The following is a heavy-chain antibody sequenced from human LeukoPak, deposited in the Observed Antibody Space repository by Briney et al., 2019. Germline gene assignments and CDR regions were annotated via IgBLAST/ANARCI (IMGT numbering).Heavy chain of an antibody. V-gene: IGHV4-39*01. CDR3: ARYQDYSDAFDI. CDR1: NGSISSSYY. Sequence: SETLSLTCTVSNGSISSSYYWGWIRQPPGKGLEWIGSAYYRGTSYNNPSLGSRVTISVDTSKNQFSLKLSSVTAADTAVYYCARYQDYSDAFDIWGQGTMVTVSS. D-gene: IGHD2-15*01. CDR2: AYYRGTS. J-gene: IGHJ3*02.